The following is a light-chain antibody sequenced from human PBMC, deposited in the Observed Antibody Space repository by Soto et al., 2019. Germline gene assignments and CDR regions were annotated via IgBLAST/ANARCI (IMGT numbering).Light chain of an antibody. CDR1: SSDIGAYNF. J-gene: IGLJ2*01. V-gene: IGLV2-14*03. CDR2: DVN. Sequence: QSALTQPPSVSGSPGQSITISCTGTSSDIGAYNFVSWYQQHPGTAPKLMLYDVNIRPSGVSNRFSGSKSGNTASLTISGHQAEDEADYYCTSGTTRTTMIFGGGTKVTVL. CDR3: TSGTTRTTMI.